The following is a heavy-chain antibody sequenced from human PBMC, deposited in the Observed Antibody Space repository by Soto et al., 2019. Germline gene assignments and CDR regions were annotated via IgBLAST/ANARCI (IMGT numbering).Heavy chain of an antibody. CDR3: ARDLCSSTSCYTV. Sequence: SETLSLTCTVSGGSISSGGDYWSWIRQHPGKGLEWIGYIYYIGSTYYNPSLKSRVTISVDTSKNQFSLKLSSVTAADTAVYYCARDLCSSTSCYTVWGQGTLVTVSS. J-gene: IGHJ4*02. D-gene: IGHD2-2*02. V-gene: IGHV4-31*02. CDR2: IYYIGST. CDR1: GGSISSGGDY.